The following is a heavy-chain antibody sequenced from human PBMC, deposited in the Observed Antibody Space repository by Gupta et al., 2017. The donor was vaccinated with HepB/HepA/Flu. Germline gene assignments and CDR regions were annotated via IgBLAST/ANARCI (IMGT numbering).Heavy chain of an antibody. D-gene: IGHD3-3*01. Sequence: QVQLQESGPGLVKPSQTLSLTCTVSGGSISSGGYYWSWIRQHPGKGLEWIGYIYYSGSTYYNPALKSRVTISVDTSKKKCSLKLRSVTAADTAVYYCARCGVRAGWFDPGGQGTMVTVYS. CDR3: ARCGVRAGWFDP. CDR1: GGSISSGGYY. V-gene: IGHV4-31*03. CDR2: IYYSGST. J-gene: IGHJ5*02.